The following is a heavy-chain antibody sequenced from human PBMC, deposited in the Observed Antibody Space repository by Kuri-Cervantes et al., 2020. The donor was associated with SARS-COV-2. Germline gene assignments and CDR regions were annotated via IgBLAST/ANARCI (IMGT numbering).Heavy chain of an antibody. CDR1: GYTFTGYY. CDR2: INAGNGNA. CDR3: ARDRVVPAALYYFDY. J-gene: IGHJ4*02. V-gene: IGHV1-3*01. D-gene: IGHD2-2*01. Sequence: ASVKVSCKASGYTFTGYYMHWVRQAPGQRLEWMGWINAGNGNAKYSQKFQGRVTITRDTSASTAYMELSSLRSEDTAVYYCARDRVVPAALYYFDYWGQGTLVTVSS.